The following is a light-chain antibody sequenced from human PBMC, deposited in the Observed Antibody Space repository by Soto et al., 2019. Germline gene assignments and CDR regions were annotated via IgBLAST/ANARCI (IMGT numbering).Light chain of an antibody. J-gene: IGKJ5*01. CDR2: GAS. V-gene: IGKV3-15*01. CDR1: QSVRSN. Sequence: EIVLTQSPGTLSLSPGERVTLSCRASQSVRSNLAWYQQKPGQAPRLLIFGASTRATGIPARFSGTGSGTGFTLTISSLQSEDFAVYYCQQYNTWPPITCGQGTRLEIK. CDR3: QQYNTWPPIT.